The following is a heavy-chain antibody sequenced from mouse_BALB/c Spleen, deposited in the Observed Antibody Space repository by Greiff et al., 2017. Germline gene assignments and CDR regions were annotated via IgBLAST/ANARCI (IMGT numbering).Heavy chain of an antibody. V-gene: IGHV1-87*01. CDR1: GYTFTSYW. Sequence: QVQLQQSGAELARPGASVKLSCKASGYTFTSYWMQWVKQRPGQGLEWIGAIYPGDGDTRYTQKFKGKATLTADKSSSTAYMQLSSLASEDSAVYYCARKGYGYDAMDYWGQGTSVTVSS. CDR2: IYPGDGDT. J-gene: IGHJ4*01. CDR3: ARKGYGYDAMDY. D-gene: IGHD1-2*01.